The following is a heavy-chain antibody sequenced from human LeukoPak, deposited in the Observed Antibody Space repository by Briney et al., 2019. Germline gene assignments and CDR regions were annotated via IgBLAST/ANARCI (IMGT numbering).Heavy chain of an antibody. CDR2: INHSGGT. Sequence: SETLSLTCAVYGGSFSGYYWSWIRQPPGKGLEWIGEINHSGGTNYNPSLKSRVTISVDTSKNQFSLKLSSVTAADTAVYYCARGGPRITIFGAPIGYFQHWGQGTLVTVSS. D-gene: IGHD3-3*01. V-gene: IGHV4-34*01. CDR1: GGSFSGYY. J-gene: IGHJ1*01. CDR3: ARGGPRITIFGAPIGYFQH.